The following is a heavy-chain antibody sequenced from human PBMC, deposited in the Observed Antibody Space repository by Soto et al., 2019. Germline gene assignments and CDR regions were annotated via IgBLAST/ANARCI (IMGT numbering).Heavy chain of an antibody. J-gene: IGHJ6*02. V-gene: IGHV1-46*01. D-gene: IGHD2-2*01. CDR2: INPGGGRT. Sequence: ASVKVSCKASGCIFSSLCIYWVRQAPGQGLQWMGIINPGGGRTAYAQKFQGRVTLTRDMSTSTVYMELTSLTYDDTAVYYCARDVSGPGATYVMDVWGQGTTVTVSS. CDR3: ARDVSGPGATYVMDV. CDR1: GCIFSSLC.